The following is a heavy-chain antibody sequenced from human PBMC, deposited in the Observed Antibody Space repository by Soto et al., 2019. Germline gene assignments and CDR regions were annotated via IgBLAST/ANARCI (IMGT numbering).Heavy chain of an antibody. CDR2: INPGDSDI. Sequence: GESLKISCKASGYSFTTYWIAWVRQMPGKGLEWMGIINPGDSDIRYSPSFQGQVTISADNSISTAYLQWSSLKASDTAMYYCARHEQFYYYYYGMDVWGQGTTVTVS. CDR3: ARHEQFYYYYYGMDV. CDR1: GYSFTTYW. D-gene: IGHD4-4*01. V-gene: IGHV5-51*01. J-gene: IGHJ6*02.